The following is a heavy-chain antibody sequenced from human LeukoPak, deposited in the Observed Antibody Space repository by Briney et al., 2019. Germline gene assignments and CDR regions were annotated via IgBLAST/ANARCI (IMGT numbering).Heavy chain of an antibody. J-gene: IGHJ4*02. Sequence: SLRLSCAASGFTFDDYAMHWVRQAPGKGLEWVSGISWNSGSIGYADSVKGRFTISRDNAKNSLYLQMNSLRAEDTALYYCAKDKVPGRGYSYGSSFDYWGQGTLVTVSS. CDR3: AKDKVPGRGYSYGSSFDY. D-gene: IGHD5-18*01. CDR2: ISWNSGSI. V-gene: IGHV3-9*01. CDR1: GFTFDDYA.